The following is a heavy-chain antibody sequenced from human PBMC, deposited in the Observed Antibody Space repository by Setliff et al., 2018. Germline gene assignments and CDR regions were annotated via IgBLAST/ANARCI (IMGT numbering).Heavy chain of an antibody. CDR2: IYYSGST. Sequence: PAETLSLTCTVPGGSISSSSYYWGWIRQPPGKGLELLGSIYYSGSTYYNPSLKSRVTIYLDKSKNQFSLKLSSVTAADTAVYYCARDPLTTTVRHAFDIWGQGTMVTVSS. V-gene: IGHV4-39*07. J-gene: IGHJ3*02. CDR1: GGSISSSSYY. D-gene: IGHD4-4*01. CDR3: ARDPLTTTVRHAFDI.